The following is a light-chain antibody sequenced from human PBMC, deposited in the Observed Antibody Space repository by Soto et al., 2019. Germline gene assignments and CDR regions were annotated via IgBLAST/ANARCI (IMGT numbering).Light chain of an antibody. J-gene: IGLJ3*02. CDR3: CSYAGTSTSV. Sequence: QSALTQPASVSGSPGQSITISCTGTSTDVGIYNLVSWCQQHPGKAPILMIYEGSKRPSGLSNRFSGSKSGNTASLTISGLPAEDEADYYCCSYAGTSTSVFGGGTKATVL. CDR2: EGS. V-gene: IGLV2-23*01. CDR1: STDVGIYNL.